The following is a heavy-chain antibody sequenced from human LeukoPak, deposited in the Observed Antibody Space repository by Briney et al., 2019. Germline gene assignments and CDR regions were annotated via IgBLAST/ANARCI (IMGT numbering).Heavy chain of an antibody. CDR2: IYTSGST. V-gene: IGHV4-61*02. Sequence: PSQTLSLTCTVSGGSISSGSYYWSWIRQPAGKGLEWIGRIYTSGSTNYNPSLKSRVTISVDTSKNQFSLKLSSVTAADTAVYYCASSGSGSYYYYYGMDVWGQGTTVTVSS. J-gene: IGHJ6*02. CDR3: ASSGSGSYYYYYGMDV. D-gene: IGHD3-10*01. CDR1: GGSISSGSYY.